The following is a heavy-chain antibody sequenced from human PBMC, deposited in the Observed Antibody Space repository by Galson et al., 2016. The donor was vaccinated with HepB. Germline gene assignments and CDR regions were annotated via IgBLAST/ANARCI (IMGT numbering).Heavy chain of an antibody. CDR2: IYSGGST. CDR3: ASQWFGEISDYFDY. CDR1: GFTVSISY. V-gene: IGHV3-53*04. D-gene: IGHD3-10*01. Sequence: SLRLSCAVSGFTVSISYMAWVRQAPGKGLEWVSTIYSGGSTYYADSVKGRFTISRHNSKNTLYLQMNSLRPDDTAVYYWASQWFGEISDYFDYWGQGTLVTVSS. J-gene: IGHJ4*02.